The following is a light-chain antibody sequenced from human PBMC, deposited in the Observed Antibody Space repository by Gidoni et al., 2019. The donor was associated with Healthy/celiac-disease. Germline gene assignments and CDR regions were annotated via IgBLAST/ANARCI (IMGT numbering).Light chain of an antibody. CDR3: QQYDNLPPCS. CDR2: DAS. J-gene: IGKJ2*04. CDR1: QDISNY. Sequence: DIQMTQSPSSLSASVGDRVTITCQASQDISNYLNWYQQKPGKAPKLLIYDASNLETGVPSRFSGSGSGTDFTFTISSLHPEDIATYYCQQYDNLPPCSFGQXTKLEIK. V-gene: IGKV1-33*01.